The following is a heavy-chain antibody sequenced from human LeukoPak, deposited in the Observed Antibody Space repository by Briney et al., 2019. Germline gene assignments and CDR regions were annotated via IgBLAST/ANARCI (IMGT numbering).Heavy chain of an antibody. CDR1: GYTFTIYG. CDR2: ISVYNGNT. CDR3: ARDVEWFGELSLPDY. V-gene: IGHV1-18*01. D-gene: IGHD3-10*01. J-gene: IGHJ4*02. Sequence: AASVKVSCKASGYTFTIYGINWVRQAPGQGLEWRGWISVYNGNTNYAQKLQGRVIMTTDTSTSTAYMELRSLRSDDTAVYYCARDVEWFGELSLPDYWGQGTLVTVSS.